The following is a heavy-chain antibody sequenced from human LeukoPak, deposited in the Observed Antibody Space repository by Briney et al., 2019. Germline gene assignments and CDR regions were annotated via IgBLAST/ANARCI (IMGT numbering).Heavy chain of an antibody. J-gene: IGHJ5*02. CDR2: IYGGGST. D-gene: IGHD3-16*01. Sequence: PGGSLRLSCAASGFTFSSFGMHWVRQAPGKGLEWVSVIYGGGSTYYADSVKGRFTISRDNSKNTLYLQMNSLRAEDTAVYYCPRALPFGGWFDPWGQGTLVTVSS. V-gene: IGHV3-66*01. CDR3: PRALPFGGWFDP. CDR1: GFTFSSFG.